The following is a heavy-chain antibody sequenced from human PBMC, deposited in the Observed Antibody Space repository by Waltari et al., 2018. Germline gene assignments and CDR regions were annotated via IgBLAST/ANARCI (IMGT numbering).Heavy chain of an antibody. J-gene: IGHJ4*02. D-gene: IGHD5-12*01. V-gene: IGHV4-39*01. CDR2: IFYSGIN. CDR3: ARQVDMVPYYFDY. Sequence: QLQLQESGPGLVKPSETLSLTCTVSSGSISSSSYYWGWIRPPPGKGLEWIGSIFYSGINYYKPSLKSRVTISVDTSKNQFSLELISVTAADTADCYCARQVDMVPYYFDYWGQGTLVTVSS. CDR1: SGSISSSSYY.